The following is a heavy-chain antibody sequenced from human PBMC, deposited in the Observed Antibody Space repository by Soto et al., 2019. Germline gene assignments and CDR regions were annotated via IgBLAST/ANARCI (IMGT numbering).Heavy chain of an antibody. CDR1: GYTFASDG. V-gene: IGHV1-18*01. CDR3: ARDRYGSGSYASGMDV. CDR2: ISAYNGNT. J-gene: IGHJ6*02. Sequence: QVQLVQSGAEVKKPGASVKVSCKASGYTFASDGISGVRQAPGQGLEWMGWISAYNGNTNYAQKLQGRVTMTTDTSTSTAYMELRSLRSDDTAVYYCARDRYGSGSYASGMDVWGQGTTVTVSS. D-gene: IGHD3-10*01.